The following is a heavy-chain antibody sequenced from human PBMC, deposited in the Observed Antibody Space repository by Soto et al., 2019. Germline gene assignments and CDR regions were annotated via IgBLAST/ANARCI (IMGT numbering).Heavy chain of an antibody. CDR1: GYSFTTNW. Sequence: GESLKISCKGSGYSFTTNWIGWVRQMPGKGLEWMGVIYPGDSDTRYSPSFQGQDAISADKSINTAYLQWSSLKASDTAMYYCARHSGVAEDGTDWGQGTLVTVSS. D-gene: IGHD6-13*01. V-gene: IGHV5-51*01. CDR3: ARHSGVAEDGTD. CDR2: IYPGDSDT. J-gene: IGHJ1*01.